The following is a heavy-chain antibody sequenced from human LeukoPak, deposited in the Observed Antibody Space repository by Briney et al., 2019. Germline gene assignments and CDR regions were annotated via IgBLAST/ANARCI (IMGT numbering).Heavy chain of an antibody. CDR1: GGSISSYY. CDR2: IYYSGST. D-gene: IGHD6-19*01. J-gene: IGHJ4*02. CDR3: ARDVAVAGFDY. Sequence: SEALSLTCTVSGGSISSYYWSWIRQPPGKGLEWIGYIYYSGSTNYNPSLKSRVTISVDTSKNQFSLKLSSVTAADTAVYYCARDVAVAGFDYWGQGTLVTVSS. V-gene: IGHV4-59*01.